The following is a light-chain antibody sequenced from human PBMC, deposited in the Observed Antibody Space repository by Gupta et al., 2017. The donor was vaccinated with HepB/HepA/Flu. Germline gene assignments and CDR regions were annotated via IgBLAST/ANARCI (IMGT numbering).Light chain of an antibody. CDR2: ATP. Sequence: EIVLTQSPGTLSLSPGERATLSCRASQSVSNNFLAWYQQKPGQTPRLLIYATPNRATGIPDRFSGSGSGTDFTLTISRLEPEDFAVYYCQQDGSSPRTFGQGTKVEIK. CDR1: QSVSNNF. V-gene: IGKV3-20*01. J-gene: IGKJ1*01. CDR3: QQDGSSPRT.